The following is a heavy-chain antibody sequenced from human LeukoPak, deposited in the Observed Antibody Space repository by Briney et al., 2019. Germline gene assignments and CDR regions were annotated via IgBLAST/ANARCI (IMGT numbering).Heavy chain of an antibody. CDR2: INLNSGGT. Sequence: ASAKVSCKASGYTFTGYYMHWVRQAPGQGLGWMGWINLNSGGTNYAQKFQGRATMTRDTSISTAYMEQSRLRSDDTAVYYCARVLQAAAAHFDYWGQGTLVTVSS. D-gene: IGHD6-13*01. CDR1: GYTFTGYY. CDR3: ARVLQAAAAHFDY. J-gene: IGHJ4*02. V-gene: IGHV1-2*02.